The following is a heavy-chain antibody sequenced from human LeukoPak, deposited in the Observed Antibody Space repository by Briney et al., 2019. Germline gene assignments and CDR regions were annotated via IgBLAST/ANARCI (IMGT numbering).Heavy chain of an antibody. CDR1: GFTFSSYA. J-gene: IGHJ4*02. D-gene: IGHD3-16*02. Sequence: GRSLRLSCAASGFTFSSYAMHWVRQAPGKGLEWVAVISYDGSNKYYADSVKGRFTISRDNSKNTLYLQMSSLRAEDTAVYYCARDRYDRAFDYWGQGTLVTVSS. CDR2: ISYDGSNK. V-gene: IGHV3-30*04. CDR3: ARDRYDRAFDY.